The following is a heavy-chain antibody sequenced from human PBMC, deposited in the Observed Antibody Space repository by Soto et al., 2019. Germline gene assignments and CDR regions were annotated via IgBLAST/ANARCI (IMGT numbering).Heavy chain of an antibody. J-gene: IGHJ4*02. CDR3: AREGGGSGKNGPSDY. V-gene: IGHV4-31*03. D-gene: IGHD3-10*01. CDR1: GGSISSGGYY. Sequence: QVQLQESGPGLVKPSQTLSLTCTVSGGSISSGGYYWSWIRQHPGKGLAWIGYIYYSGSTYYNPSLKSRVTISVDTSTNQVSLKLSAVTAADTAVYYCAREGGGSGKNGPSDYCGQGTLVTVSS. CDR2: IYYSGST.